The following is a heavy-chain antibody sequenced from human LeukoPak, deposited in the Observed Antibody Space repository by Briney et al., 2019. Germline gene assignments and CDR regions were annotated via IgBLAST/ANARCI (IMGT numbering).Heavy chain of an antibody. V-gene: IGHV4-59*01. CDR1: GGSISGYY. CDR2: IYYSGST. Sequence: ASETLSLTCTVSGGSISGYYWSWIRQPPGKGLEWIGYIYYSGSTSYSPSLKSRVTISVDTSKNQFSLKLNSVTAADTAVYYCARSGSYRGYFDYWGQGTLVTVSS. D-gene: IGHD1-26*01. CDR3: ARSGSYRGYFDY. J-gene: IGHJ4*02.